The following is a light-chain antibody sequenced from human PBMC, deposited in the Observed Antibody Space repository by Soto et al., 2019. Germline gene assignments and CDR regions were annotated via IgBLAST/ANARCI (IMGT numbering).Light chain of an antibody. Sequence: DIQMTQSPSTLSASVGDRVTITCWASQSISTWLAWYQQKPGKAPKLLIYAASSLESGVPSWFSGSGSGTEFTLTISSLRPDDFATYYCQQYNSYPWTFGQGTKVEIK. CDR3: QQYNSYPWT. J-gene: IGKJ1*01. CDR1: QSISTW. CDR2: AAS. V-gene: IGKV1-5*01.